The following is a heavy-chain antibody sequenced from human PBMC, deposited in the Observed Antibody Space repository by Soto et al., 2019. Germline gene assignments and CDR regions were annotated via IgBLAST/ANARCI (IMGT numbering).Heavy chain of an antibody. CDR3: ARDGGVIIPGAIGGGYGLDV. D-gene: IGHD2-2*02. CDR1: GFTFSDYY. J-gene: IGHJ6*02. Sequence: GSLRLSCSASGFTFSDYYMSWIRQAPGKGLEWISYISGRNTFTQYADSVKGRFTISRDNAKNSLYLQLNSLTAEDTAVYYCARDGGVIIPGAIGGGYGLDVWGQGTTVTVSS. V-gene: IGHV3-11*06. CDR2: ISGRNTFT.